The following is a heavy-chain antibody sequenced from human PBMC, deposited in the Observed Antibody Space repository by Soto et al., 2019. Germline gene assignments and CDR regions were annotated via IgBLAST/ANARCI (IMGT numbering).Heavy chain of an antibody. J-gene: IGHJ4*02. D-gene: IGHD2-15*01. CDR3: AKVVVVLEDYFDY. Sequence: QVQLVESGGGVVQPGRSLRLSCAASGFTFSSYGMHWVRQAPGKGLEWVAVISYDGSNKYYADSVKGRFTISRDNSKNTLYLQMNSLRAEDTAVYYCAKVVVVLEDYFDYWGQGTLVTVSS. CDR2: ISYDGSNK. CDR1: GFTFSSYG. V-gene: IGHV3-30*18.